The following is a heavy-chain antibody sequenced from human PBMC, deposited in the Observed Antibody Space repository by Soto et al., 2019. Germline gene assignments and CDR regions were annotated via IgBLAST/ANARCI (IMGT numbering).Heavy chain of an antibody. V-gene: IGHV3-30*18. CDR3: AKGSPFSSGWYMFYFDY. J-gene: IGHJ4*02. CDR1: GFTFSSYG. D-gene: IGHD6-19*01. Sequence: GGSLRLSCAASGFTFSSYGMHWVRQAPGKGLEWVAVISYDGSNKYYADSVKGRFTISRDNSKNTLYLQMNSLRAEDTAVYYCAKGSPFSSGWYMFYFDYWGQGTLVTVSS. CDR2: ISYDGSNK.